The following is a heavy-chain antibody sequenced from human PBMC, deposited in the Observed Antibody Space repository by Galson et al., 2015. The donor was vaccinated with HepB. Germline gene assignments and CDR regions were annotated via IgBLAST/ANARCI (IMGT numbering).Heavy chain of an antibody. Sequence: SLRLSCAASGFTFSSYCMHWVRQAPGKGLEWVSDIRSSGSNKYYADSVKGRFTISRDNAKNTLYLQMNSLRAEDTAVYYCAKDKSIIRGWYYCFDVWGQGTPVTVSS. D-gene: IGHD6-19*01. CDR2: IRSSGSNK. CDR3: AKDKSIIRGWYYCFDV. V-gene: IGHV3-48*01. CDR1: GFTFSSYC. J-gene: IGHJ6*02.